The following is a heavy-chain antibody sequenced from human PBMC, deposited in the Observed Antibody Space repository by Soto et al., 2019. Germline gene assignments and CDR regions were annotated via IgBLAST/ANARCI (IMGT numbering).Heavy chain of an antibody. CDR1: NGSMVGYY. Sequence: QVQLQESGPGLVKPFETLSLVFTVSNGSMVGYYWSWIRQPAGKGLEWLGRIYHSGGATYSPSLRIRVTISVDGSKRQPSLKMTTVTAADTAIYYCARVGPVTQNPYYYGLDVWGPGTTVTGSS. D-gene: IGHD3-10*01. CDR3: ARVGPVTQNPYYYGLDV. J-gene: IGHJ6*01. CDR2: IYHSGGA. V-gene: IGHV4-4*07.